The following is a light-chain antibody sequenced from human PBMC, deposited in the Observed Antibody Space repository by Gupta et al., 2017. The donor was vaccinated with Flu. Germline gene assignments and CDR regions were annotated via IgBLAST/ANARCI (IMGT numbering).Light chain of an antibody. J-gene: IGKJ1*01. V-gene: IGKV2-30*01. Sequence: ISSRTSQCLVYSEIIHYLHWFQQKPGKSPKRLIYHASSRESGVPERFSGSGSGTDFTLKISGVEAEDVGIYYCIQGYSYPWAFGQGTKVEIK. CDR1: QCLVYSEIIHY. CDR3: IQGYSYPWA. CDR2: HAS.